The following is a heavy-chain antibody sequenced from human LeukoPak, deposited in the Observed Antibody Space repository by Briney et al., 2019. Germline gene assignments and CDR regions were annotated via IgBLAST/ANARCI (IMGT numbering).Heavy chain of an antibody. Sequence: HTGGSLRLSCEASGFTFGSHAMSWVRQAPGKGLEWVAGIFGSGGSPHYADPVEGRFTISRDNSRNTVYLQINSLRAEDTAVYYCGKTTVGYSSGQKPAWPVDYWGQGTPVTVSS. CDR2: IFGSGGSP. J-gene: IGHJ4*02. V-gene: IGHV3-23*01. CDR1: GFTFGSHA. D-gene: IGHD5-18*01. CDR3: GKTTVGYSSGQKPAWPVDY.